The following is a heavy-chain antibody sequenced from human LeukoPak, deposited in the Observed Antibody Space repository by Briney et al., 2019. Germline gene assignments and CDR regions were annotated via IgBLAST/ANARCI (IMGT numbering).Heavy chain of an antibody. CDR1: GYTFTSYD. CDR3: ARGRLLPTSGYYYYYMDV. CDR2: MNPNSGNT. J-gene: IGHJ6*03. V-gene: IGHV1-8*01. D-gene: IGHD3-10*01. Sequence: GASVKVFCKASGYTFTSYDINWVRQATGQGLEWMGWMNPNSGNTGYAQKFQGRVTMTRNTSISTAYMELSSLRSEDTAVYYCARGRLLPTSGYYYYYMDVWGKGTTVTISS.